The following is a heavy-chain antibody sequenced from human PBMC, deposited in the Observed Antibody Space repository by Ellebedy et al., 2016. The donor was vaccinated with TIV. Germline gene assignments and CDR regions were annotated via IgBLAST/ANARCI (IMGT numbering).Heavy chain of an antibody. V-gene: IGHV3-7*01. CDR2: IKQDGSEK. CDR1: GFTFSSHW. J-gene: IGHJ4*02. CDR3: ARWASGRFIDY. Sequence: PGGSLRLSCAASGFTFSSHWMSWVRQAPGKGLEWVANIKQDGSEKYYVDSVKGRFTISRDNAKNSVFLQMNSLRAEDTAVYHCARWASGRFIDYWGKGTLVTVSS. D-gene: IGHD1-26*01.